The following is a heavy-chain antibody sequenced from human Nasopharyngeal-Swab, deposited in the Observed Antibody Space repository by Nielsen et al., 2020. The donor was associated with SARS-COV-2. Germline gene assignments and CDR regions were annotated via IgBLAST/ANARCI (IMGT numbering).Heavy chain of an antibody. CDR1: GFTFSSYE. D-gene: IGHD2-21*01. CDR3: ARVPALIPYYYYGMDV. J-gene: IGHJ6*02. V-gene: IGHV3-48*03. CDR2: ISSSGSTI. Sequence: GGSLRLSCAASGFTFSSYEMNWVRQAPGKGLEWVSYISSSGSTIYYADSVKGRFTISRDNVKNSLYLQMNNLRAEDTAVYYCARVPALIPYYYYGMDVWGQGTTVTVSS.